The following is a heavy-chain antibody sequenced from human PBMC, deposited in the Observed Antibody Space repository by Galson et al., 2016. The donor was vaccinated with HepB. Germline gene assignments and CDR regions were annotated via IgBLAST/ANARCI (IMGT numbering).Heavy chain of an antibody. CDR2: IDYVGRS. J-gene: IGHJ5*02. D-gene: IGHD2-2*01. CDR1: GFTFSSYS. V-gene: IGHV4-34*08. CDR3: AGAGYCSSTICSNWFDP. Sequence: LRLSCAVSGFTFSSYSMNWVRQPPGKGLEWIGEIDYVGRSNSNPSLKSRVSISVDTSKNQFSLRLTSVTAADTAIYYCAGAGYCSSTICSNWFDPWGQGTLVTVSS.